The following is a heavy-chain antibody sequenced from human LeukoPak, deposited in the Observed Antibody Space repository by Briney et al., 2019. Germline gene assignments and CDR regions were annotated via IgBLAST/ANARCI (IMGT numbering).Heavy chain of an antibody. CDR3: AREARGYSYGDFDY. CDR1: GFTFSSYG. J-gene: IGHJ4*02. CDR2: ISYDGSNK. Sequence: GGSLRLSCAASGFTFSSYGMHWVRQAPGKGLEWVAVISYDGSNKYYADSVKGRFTISRDNSKNTLYLQMNSLRAEDTAVYYCAREARGYSYGDFDYWGQGTLVTVSS. V-gene: IGHV3-30*03. D-gene: IGHD5-18*01.